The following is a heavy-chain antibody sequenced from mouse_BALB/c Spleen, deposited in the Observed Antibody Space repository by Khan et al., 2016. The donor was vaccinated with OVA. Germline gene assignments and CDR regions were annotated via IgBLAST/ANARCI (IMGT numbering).Heavy chain of an antibody. V-gene: IGHV1-4*01. J-gene: IGHJ3*01. CDR1: WYTFTTYT. CDR2: IIPSSDYT. Sequence: VQLKQSGAELARPCASVQLSCKTSWYTFTTYTMHWVIQRPGQGLVWLGYIIPSSDYTNYNQKFTDKATLTADKSSRTAYMHLSSLTSEDSAVYYCAREGAYYRSDGWFAYWGQGTLVTGSA. CDR3: AREGAYYRSDGWFAY. D-gene: IGHD2-14*01.